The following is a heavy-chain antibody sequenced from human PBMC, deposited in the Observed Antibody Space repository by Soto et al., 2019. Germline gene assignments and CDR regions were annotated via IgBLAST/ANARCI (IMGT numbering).Heavy chain of an antibody. D-gene: IGHD2-15*01. CDR3: ARGRSGWWQYYFDY. J-gene: IGHJ4*02. CDR2: LYFNGGT. Sequence: SETLSLTCNVSGGPINSPDYYWTWIRQSPGKGLEWIGYLYFNGGTQYNPSLRTPISMSLDTSKKHFSLKMRSVTGAYTAVYYCARGRSGWWQYYFDYWGQGTLVTVSS. V-gene: IGHV4-30-4*01. CDR1: GGPINSPDYY.